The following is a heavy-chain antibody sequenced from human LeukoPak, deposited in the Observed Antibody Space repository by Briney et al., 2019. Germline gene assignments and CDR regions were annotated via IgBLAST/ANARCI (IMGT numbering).Heavy chain of an antibody. CDR1: GFTFSSYE. J-gene: IGHJ4*02. V-gene: IGHV3-48*03. CDR3: ARDPRSGYDSDY. Sequence: SGGSLRLSCAASGFTFSSYEMNWVRQAPGKGLERVPYISSSGSTIYYADSVKGRFTISRDNAKNSLYLQMNSLRAEDTAVYYCARDPRSGYDSDYWGQGTLVTVSS. D-gene: IGHD5-12*01. CDR2: ISSSGSTI.